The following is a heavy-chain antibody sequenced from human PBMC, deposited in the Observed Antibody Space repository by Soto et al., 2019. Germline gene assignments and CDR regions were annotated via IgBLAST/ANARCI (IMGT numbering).Heavy chain of an antibody. CDR3: ARMARLGWNYYYYYGMDV. D-gene: IGHD1-1*01. Sequence: GGSLRLSCAASGFTFSSYDMHWVRQATGKGLEWVSAIGTAGDTYYPGSVKGRFTISRENANNSLYLQMNSLRAGDTAVYYCARMARLGWNYYYYYGMDVWGQGTTVTVSS. J-gene: IGHJ6*02. CDR1: GFTFSSYD. V-gene: IGHV3-13*01. CDR2: IGTAGDT.